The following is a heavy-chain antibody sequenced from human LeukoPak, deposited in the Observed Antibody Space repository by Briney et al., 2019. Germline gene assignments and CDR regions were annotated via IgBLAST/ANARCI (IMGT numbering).Heavy chain of an antibody. Sequence: SQTLSLTCTVSGGSISSSSYYWGWIRQPPGKGLEWIGSIYYSGSTYYNPSLKSRVTISVDTSKNQFSLKLSSVTAADTAVYYCARQSEGGLPTRAYFDYWGQGTLVTVSS. CDR3: ARQSEGGLPTRAYFDY. CDR1: GGSISSSSYY. CDR2: IYYSGST. V-gene: IGHV4-39*01. D-gene: IGHD3-16*01. J-gene: IGHJ4*02.